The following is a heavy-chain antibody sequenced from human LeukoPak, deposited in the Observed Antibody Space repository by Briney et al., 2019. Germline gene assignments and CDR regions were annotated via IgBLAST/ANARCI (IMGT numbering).Heavy chain of an antibody. J-gene: IGHJ4*02. D-gene: IGHD6-19*01. Sequence: GGSLRLSCAASGFTFSNAWMSWVRQAPGKGLEWVASIGGVGDRTYYADSVKGRFTISRDNSKDTLFLQMNSLKADDTALYYCAKASRQAAVASPLDYWGQGSLVTVSS. CDR1: GFTFSNAW. CDR2: IGGVGDRT. CDR3: AKASRQAAVASPLDY. V-gene: IGHV3-23*01.